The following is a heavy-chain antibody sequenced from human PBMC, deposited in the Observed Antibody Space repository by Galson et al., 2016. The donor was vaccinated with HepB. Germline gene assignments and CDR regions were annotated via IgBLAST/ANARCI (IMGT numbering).Heavy chain of an antibody. Sequence: SETLSLTCAVSGGSFISNYWTWIRQTPGRGLEWIGEVNHGGLTKYNPSLKSRMEVSVDKSKRQVSLTLTSVTAADTGVYFCARKRESGWGMMLEVGGLDVWGQGTAGIVSS. J-gene: IGHJ6*02. CDR2: VNHGGLT. CDR3: ARKRESGWGMMLEVGGLDV. D-gene: IGHD3-16*01. CDR1: GGSFISNY. V-gene: IGHV4-34*01.